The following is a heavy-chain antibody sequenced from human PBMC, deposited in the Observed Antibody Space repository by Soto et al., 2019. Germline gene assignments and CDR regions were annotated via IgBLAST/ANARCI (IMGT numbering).Heavy chain of an antibody. CDR1: GYSFTSYW. Sequence: GESLKISCKGSGYSFTSYWIGWVRQMPGKGLEWMGIIYPGDSDTRYSPSFQGQVTISADKSISTAYLQWSSLKASDTAMYYCARGYSSSWHKNPTWKNVHYYYYGMDVWGQGTTVTVSS. CDR2: IYPGDSDT. CDR3: ARGYSSSWHKNPTWKNVHYYYYGMDV. J-gene: IGHJ6*02. D-gene: IGHD6-13*01. V-gene: IGHV5-51*01.